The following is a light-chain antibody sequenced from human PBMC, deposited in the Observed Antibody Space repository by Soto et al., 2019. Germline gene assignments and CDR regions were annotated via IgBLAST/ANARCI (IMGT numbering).Light chain of an antibody. CDR2: GAS. V-gene: IGKV3-20*01. J-gene: IGKJ1*01. CDR1: QSVSSSY. CDR3: HQYGSSPWP. Sequence: EIVLTQSPGTLSLSPGERATLSCSASQSVSSSYLAWYQQKPGQAPRLLIYGASSRATGIPDRFSGSGSGTDFTLTISRLEPEDFAVYYCHQYGSSPWPFGQGTKVEIK.